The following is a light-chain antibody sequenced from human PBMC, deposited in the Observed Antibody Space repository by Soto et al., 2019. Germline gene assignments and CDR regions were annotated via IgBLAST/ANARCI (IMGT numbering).Light chain of an antibody. CDR2: GAS. V-gene: IGKV1-13*02. CDR3: QQTKSYPST. J-gene: IGKJ4*01. Sequence: AIQLTQSPAALSASVGDRVTTPCRASQDISSSLAWYQQKAGKAPKLLIYGASILQSGVPSGFSGSGFGTDFTLTISSLRAEDFAIYFCQQTKSYPSTFGGGTKVDIK. CDR1: QDISSS.